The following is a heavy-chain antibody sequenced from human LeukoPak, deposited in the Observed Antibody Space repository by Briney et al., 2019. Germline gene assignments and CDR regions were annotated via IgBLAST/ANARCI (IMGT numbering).Heavy chain of an antibody. V-gene: IGHV4-4*07. CDR1: GGAISSYH. J-gene: IGHJ4*02. Sequence: PSETLSLTCTVSGGAISSYHWSWIRQPAGKGLEWIGRIYTSGSTNYNPSLKSRVTMSVDTSKNQFSLKLSSVTAADAAVYYCARVGDYALKDWGQGTLVSVSS. CDR3: ARVGDYALKD. CDR2: IYTSGST. D-gene: IGHD3-16*01.